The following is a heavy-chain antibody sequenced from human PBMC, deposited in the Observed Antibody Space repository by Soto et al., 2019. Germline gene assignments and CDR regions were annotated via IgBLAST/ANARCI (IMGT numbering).Heavy chain of an antibody. CDR1: GYTFIRYG. CDR2: ISAYNGNT. J-gene: IGHJ6*02. D-gene: IGHD1-26*01. CDR3: ARESGSYLGYYVGMDV. V-gene: IGHV1-18*04. Sequence: GSVTVSCMASGYTFIRYGISWVRQARGQGLEWMGWISAYNGNTNYAQKLQGRVTMTTDTSTSTAYMELSSLRSDDTAVYYCARESGSYLGYYVGMDVWGQGTTVTVSS.